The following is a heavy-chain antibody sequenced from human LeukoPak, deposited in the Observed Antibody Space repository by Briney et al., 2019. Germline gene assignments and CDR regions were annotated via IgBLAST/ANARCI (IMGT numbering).Heavy chain of an antibody. Sequence: GGSLRLSCAASGFTFSSYSMNWVRQAPGKGLEWVAFIRYDGSNKYYADSVKGRFTISRDNSKNTLYLQMNSLRAEDTAVHYCANQMAYWGQGTLVTVSS. CDR1: GFTFSSYS. D-gene: IGHD5-24*01. CDR3: ANQMAY. CDR2: IRYDGSNK. V-gene: IGHV3-30*02. J-gene: IGHJ4*02.